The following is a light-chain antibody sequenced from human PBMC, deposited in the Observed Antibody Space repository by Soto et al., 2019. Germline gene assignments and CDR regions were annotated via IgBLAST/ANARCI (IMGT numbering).Light chain of an antibody. CDR1: SMDVGGYNY. V-gene: IGLV2-14*01. J-gene: IGLJ3*02. Sequence: QSVLTQPASVSGSPGQSITISCTGTSMDVGGYNYVSWYQQHPGKAPKLMIYEVSNRPSGVSIRFSGSKSGNTVSLTISGLQAEDEADYYCSSYTFSSTLVFGGGTKLTVL. CDR3: SSYTFSSTLV. CDR2: EVS.